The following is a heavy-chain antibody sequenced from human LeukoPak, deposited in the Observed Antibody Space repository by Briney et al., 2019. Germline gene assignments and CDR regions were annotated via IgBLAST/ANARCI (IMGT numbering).Heavy chain of an antibody. V-gene: IGHV4-39*07. CDR2: IYYSGTT. J-gene: IGHJ5*02. CDR1: GGSISRSTYY. CDR3: ARAPKSGSYYWFDP. Sequence: SETLSLTCTVSGGSISRSTYYWGWIRQPPGKGLEWIGSIYYSGTTYYNPSLKSRVTISGDTSKNQFSLKLSSVTAADTAVYYCARAPKSGSYYWFDPWGQGTLVTVSS. D-gene: IGHD1-26*01.